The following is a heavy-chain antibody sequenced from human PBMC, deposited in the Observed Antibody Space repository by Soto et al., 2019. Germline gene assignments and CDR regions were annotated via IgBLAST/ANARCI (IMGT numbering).Heavy chain of an antibody. Sequence: QVQLVESGEGVVRPGGSRIPSCPPSGFTFSSQGIPWVLRPPGKGLGGGAVISYVESNKYYADSVKGGFTISRDNSKNTLYLQMNSLRAEDTAVYYCAKGAYSGSYLDYWGQGTLVTVSS. D-gene: IGHD1-26*01. CDR3: AKGAYSGSYLDY. J-gene: IGHJ4*02. CDR1: GFTFSSQG. CDR2: ISYVESNK. V-gene: IGHV3-30*18.